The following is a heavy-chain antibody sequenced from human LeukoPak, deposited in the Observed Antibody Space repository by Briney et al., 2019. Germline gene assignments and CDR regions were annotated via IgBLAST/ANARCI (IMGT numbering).Heavy chain of an antibody. CDR2: INHSGST. Sequence: SETLSLTCAVYGGSFSGYYWGWIRQPPGKGLEWIGGINHSGSTNYNPSLKSRVTISVDTSKNQFSLKLSSVTAADTAVYYCARGRNVEVDYYDSSGTRSGAFDIWGQGTMVTVSS. J-gene: IGHJ3*02. D-gene: IGHD3-22*01. CDR3: ARGRNVEVDYYDSSGTRSGAFDI. V-gene: IGHV4-34*01. CDR1: GGSFSGYY.